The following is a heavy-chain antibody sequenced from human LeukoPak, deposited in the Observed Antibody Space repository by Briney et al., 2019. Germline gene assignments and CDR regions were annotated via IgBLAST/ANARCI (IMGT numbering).Heavy chain of an antibody. CDR2: MYYSGST. CDR3: ATGGPLAPGHDTFDI. D-gene: IGHD6-13*01. J-gene: IGHJ3*02. Sequence: PPETLSLTCSVSGGSISSSSYSWGWIRQPPGKGLEWIGYMYYSGSTYYNPSLKSRVTISVDTSKNQFSLKLSSVTAVDTAIYYCATGGPLAPGHDTFDIWGQGTLVTVSS. V-gene: IGHV4-39*01. CDR1: GGSISSSSYS.